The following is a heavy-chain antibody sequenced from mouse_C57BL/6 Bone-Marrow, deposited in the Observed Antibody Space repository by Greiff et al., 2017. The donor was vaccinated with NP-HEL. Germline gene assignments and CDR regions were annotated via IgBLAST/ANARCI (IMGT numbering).Heavy chain of an antibody. CDR3: ARTRATAQAPFAY. J-gene: IGHJ3*01. CDR1: GYTFTSYW. CDR2: IDPSDSYT. D-gene: IGHD3-2*02. V-gene: IGHV1-59*01. Sequence: QVQLKQPGAELVRPGTSVKLSCKASGYTFTSYWMHWVKQRPGQGLEWIGVIDPSDSYTNYNQKFKGKATLTVDTSSSTAYMQLSSLTSEDSAVYYCARTRATAQAPFAYWGQGTLVTVSA.